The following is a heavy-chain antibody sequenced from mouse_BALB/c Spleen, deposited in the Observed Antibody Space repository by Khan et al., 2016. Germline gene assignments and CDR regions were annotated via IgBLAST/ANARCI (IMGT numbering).Heavy chain of an antibody. Sequence: VQLQQSGPGLVKPSQSLSLTCTVTGYSITSDYAWNWIRQFPGNKLEWMGYISYSGSTSYNPSLKSRISITRDTSKNQFFLQLNSVTTEDTATYYCARSFGLDYWGQGTTLTVSS. J-gene: IGHJ2*01. CDR2: ISYSGST. CDR3: ARSFGLDY. V-gene: IGHV3-2*02. CDR1: GYSITSDYA.